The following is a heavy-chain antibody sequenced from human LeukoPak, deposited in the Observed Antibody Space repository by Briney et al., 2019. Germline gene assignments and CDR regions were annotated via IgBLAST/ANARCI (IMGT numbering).Heavy chain of an antibody. CDR3: TTDRRIAAAGTRAHFDY. D-gene: IGHD6-13*01. Sequence: GGSLRLSCAASGFTFSNAWMSWVRQAPGKGLEWVGRIKSKTDGGTTDYAAPVKGRFTISRDDSKNTLYLKMHSLKTEDTAVYYCTTDRRIAAAGTRAHFDYWGQGTLVTVSS. CDR2: IKSKTDGGTT. CDR1: GFTFSNAW. J-gene: IGHJ4*02. V-gene: IGHV3-15*01.